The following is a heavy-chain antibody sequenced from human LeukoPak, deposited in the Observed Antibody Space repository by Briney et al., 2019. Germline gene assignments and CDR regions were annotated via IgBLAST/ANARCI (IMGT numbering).Heavy chain of an antibody. J-gene: IGHJ4*02. Sequence: PSETLSLTCAVSGGSISSYYWSWIRQPAGKGLEWIGRIYTSGSTNYNPSLKSRVTMSVDTSKNQFSLKLSSVTAADTAVYYCAGEYDYVWGSYRYDYWGQGTLVTVSS. V-gene: IGHV4-4*07. CDR1: GGSISSYY. D-gene: IGHD3-16*02. CDR3: AGEYDYVWGSYRYDY. CDR2: IYTSGST.